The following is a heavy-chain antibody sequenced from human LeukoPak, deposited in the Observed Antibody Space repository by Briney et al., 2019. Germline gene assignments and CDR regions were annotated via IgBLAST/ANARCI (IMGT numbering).Heavy chain of an antibody. V-gene: IGHV2-70*11. CDR2: IDWDEDD. CDR1: GVSLSTSGLC. J-gene: IGHJ6*02. Sequence: SGPALVKPTQTLTLTGTLPGVSLSTSGLCVSWILQPPGKALEWLARIDWDEDDYYSTSLKTRLTISKDTTKNQVVLTITNMDPVDTATYYCARILAYYYDSSGYYRYYYGMDVWGQGTTVTVSS. D-gene: IGHD3-22*01. CDR3: ARILAYYYDSSGYYRYYYGMDV.